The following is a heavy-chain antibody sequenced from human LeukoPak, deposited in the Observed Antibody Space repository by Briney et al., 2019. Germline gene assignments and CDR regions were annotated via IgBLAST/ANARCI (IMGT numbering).Heavy chain of an antibody. CDR2: INAGNGNT. Sequence: GASVKVSCKASGYTFTSYYMHWVRQAPGQRLEWMGWINAGNGNTKYSQKFQGRVTITRDTSASTAYMELSSLRSEDTAVYYCARGAYDYVWGSYRLNWFDPWGQGTLVTVSS. CDR1: GYTFTSYY. V-gene: IGHV1-3*01. CDR3: ARGAYDYVWGSYRLNWFDP. J-gene: IGHJ5*02. D-gene: IGHD3-16*02.